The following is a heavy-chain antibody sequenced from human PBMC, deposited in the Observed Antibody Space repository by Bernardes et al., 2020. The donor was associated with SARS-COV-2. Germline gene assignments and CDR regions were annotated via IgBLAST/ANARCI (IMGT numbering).Heavy chain of an antibody. J-gene: IGHJ4*02. CDR3: ANSLGVRGVMAYYFDY. Sequence: GGSLRLSCAASGFTFSSYAMSWVRQAPGKGLEWVSAISGSGGSTYYADSVKGRFTISRDNSKNTLYLQMNSLRAEDTAVYYCANSLGVRGVMAYYFDYWGQGTLVTVSS. CDR1: GFTFSSYA. CDR2: ISGSGGST. D-gene: IGHD3-10*01. V-gene: IGHV3-23*01.